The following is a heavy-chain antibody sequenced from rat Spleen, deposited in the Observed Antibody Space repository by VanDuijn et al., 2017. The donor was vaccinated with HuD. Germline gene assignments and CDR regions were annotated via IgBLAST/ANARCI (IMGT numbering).Heavy chain of an antibody. V-gene: IGHV5-19*01. Sequence: GRFTISRDNAKSTLYLQMDSLRSEDTATYYCATGGILRGNWCAYWGQGTLVTVSS. J-gene: IGHJ3*01. CDR3: ATGGILRGNWCAY. D-gene: IGHD1-6*01.